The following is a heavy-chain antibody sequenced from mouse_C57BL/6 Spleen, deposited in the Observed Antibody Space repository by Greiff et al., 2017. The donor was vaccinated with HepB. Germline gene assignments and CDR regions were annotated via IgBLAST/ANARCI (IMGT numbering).Heavy chain of an antibody. Sequence: QVQLKESGAELVRPGASVTLSCKASGYTFTDYEMHWVKQTPVHGLEWIGAIDPETGGTAYNQKFKGKAILTADKSSSTAYMERRSLTSEDSAVYYCTRDYYGSRWYFDVWGTGTTVTVSS. J-gene: IGHJ1*03. CDR1: GYTFTDYE. CDR2: IDPETGGT. CDR3: TRDYYGSRWYFDV. V-gene: IGHV1-15*01. D-gene: IGHD1-1*01.